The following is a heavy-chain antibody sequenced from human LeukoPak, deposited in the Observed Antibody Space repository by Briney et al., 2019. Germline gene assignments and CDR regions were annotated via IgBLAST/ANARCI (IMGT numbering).Heavy chain of an antibody. CDR2: IWYDGSNK. V-gene: IGHV3-33*01. CDR3: ARDDSSTNWGFDY. D-gene: IGHD2-2*01. J-gene: IGHJ4*02. CDR1: GFTFSSYG. Sequence: SGGSLRLSCAASGFTFSSYGMHWVRQAPGKGLEWVAVIWYDGSNKYYADSVKGRFTISRDNSKNTLYLQMNSLRAEDTAVYYCARDDSSTNWGFDYWGQGTLVTVSS.